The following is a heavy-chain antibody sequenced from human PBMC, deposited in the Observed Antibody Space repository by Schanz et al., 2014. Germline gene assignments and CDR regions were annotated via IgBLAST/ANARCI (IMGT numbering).Heavy chain of an antibody. Sequence: QVQLVQSGAEVKKPGASVKVSCKASGYTFTSYYMHWVRQAPGQGLEWMGIINPSVGNTNYAQKLRGRVTMTRDTSTSTVYMELSSLRSEDTAVYYCARDGEAAAGCDYWGQGTLVTVSS. CDR3: ARDGEAAAGCDY. V-gene: IGHV1-46*03. CDR2: INPSVGNT. D-gene: IGHD6-13*01. J-gene: IGHJ4*02. CDR1: GYTFTSYY.